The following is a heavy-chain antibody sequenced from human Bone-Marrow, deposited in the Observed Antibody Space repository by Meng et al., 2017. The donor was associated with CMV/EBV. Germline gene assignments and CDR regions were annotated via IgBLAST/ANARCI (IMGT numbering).Heavy chain of an antibody. CDR1: GFTFSSYG. Sequence: GEPLKISCTASGFTFSSYGMHWVRQAPGKGLEWVAFIRYDGSNKYYADSVKGRFTISRDNSKNTLYLQMNSLRAEDTAVYYCARDRDTIFGVRRYNWFDPWGQGTLVTVSS. D-gene: IGHD3-3*01. V-gene: IGHV3-30*02. CDR2: IRYDGSNK. CDR3: ARDRDTIFGVRRYNWFDP. J-gene: IGHJ5*02.